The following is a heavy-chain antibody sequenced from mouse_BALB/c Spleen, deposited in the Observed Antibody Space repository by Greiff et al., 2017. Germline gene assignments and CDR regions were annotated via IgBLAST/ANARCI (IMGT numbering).Heavy chain of an antibody. CDR2: IWAGGST. CDR3: AREWYYAMDY. J-gene: IGHJ4*01. CDR1: GFSLTSYG. V-gene: IGHV2-9*02. Sequence: QVQLKESGPGLVAPSQSLSITCTVSGFSLTSYGVHWVRQPPGKGLEWLGVIWAGGSTNYNSALMSRLSISKDNSKSQVFLKMNSLQTDDTAMYYRAREWYYAMDYWGQGTSVTVSS.